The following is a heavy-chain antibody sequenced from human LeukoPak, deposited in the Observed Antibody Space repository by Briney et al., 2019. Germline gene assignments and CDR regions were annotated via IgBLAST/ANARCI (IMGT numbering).Heavy chain of an antibody. CDR3: ARDRRNGYNAYYYYMDV. Sequence: SVKVSCKASGGTFSSYTISWVRQAPGQGLEWMGGIIPIFGTANYAQKFQGRVTITADESTSTAYMELSSLRSEDTAVYYCARDRRNGYNAYYYYMDVWGKGTTVTVSS. D-gene: IGHD5-24*01. V-gene: IGHV1-69*01. CDR2: IIPIFGTA. J-gene: IGHJ6*03. CDR1: GGTFSSYT.